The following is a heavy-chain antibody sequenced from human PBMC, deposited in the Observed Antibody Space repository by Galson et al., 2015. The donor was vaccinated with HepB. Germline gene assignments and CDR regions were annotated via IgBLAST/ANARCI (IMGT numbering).Heavy chain of an antibody. D-gene: IGHD3-16*01. CDR1: GYTFSTYW. CDR2: VTPADSEN. CDR3: ARGGAGLDDASGV. V-gene: IGHV5-51*01. Sequence: QSGAEVKKPGESLKISCKASGYTFSTYWIGWVRQKPGKGLEWMGIVTPADSENKYSLSFQGQAFITTDKSTNTAYLVWSSLKPSVTATYYCARGGAGLDDASGVWGPGTLVIVAS. J-gene: IGHJ3*01.